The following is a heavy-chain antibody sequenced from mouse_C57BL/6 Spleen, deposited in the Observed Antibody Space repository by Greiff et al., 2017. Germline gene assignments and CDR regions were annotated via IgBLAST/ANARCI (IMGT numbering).Heavy chain of an antibody. CDR1: GYTFTSYW. CDR3: AGGEYSYYYAMDY. CDR2: INPSNGGT. V-gene: IGHV1-53*01. D-gene: IGHD5-2*01. J-gene: IGHJ4*01. Sequence: QVQLQQPGTELVKPGASVKLSCKASGYTFTSYWMHWVKQRPGQGLEWIGNINPSNGGTNYNEKFKSKATLTVDKSSSTAYMQLSSLTPVDSAVYYCAGGEYSYYYAMDYWGQGTSVTVSS.